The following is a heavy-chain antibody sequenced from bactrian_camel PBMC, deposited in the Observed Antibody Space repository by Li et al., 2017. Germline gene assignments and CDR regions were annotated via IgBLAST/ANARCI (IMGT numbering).Heavy chain of an antibody. Sequence: HVQLVESGGGSVEAGDTLTLSCATPALTPSGYCMGWFRQVPGKERVGVAAIFDGINTWYSDPVKGRFTSSKDNAKSTVYLQMNNLQFEDTVLYYCVTRRSLYCDSSACYGADFGTWGQGTQVTVS. V-gene: IGHV3S55*01. D-gene: IGHD5*01. J-gene: IGHJ6*01. CDR2: IFDGINT. CDR1: ALTPSGYC. CDR3: VTRRSLYCDSSACYGADFGT.